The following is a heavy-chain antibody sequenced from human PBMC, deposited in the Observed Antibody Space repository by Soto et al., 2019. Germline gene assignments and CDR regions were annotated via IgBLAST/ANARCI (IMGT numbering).Heavy chain of an antibody. CDR1: GYTFTSYG. CDR3: ARDAHCSSTSCYNWFDP. CDR2: ISAHNGNT. D-gene: IGHD2-2*01. Sequence: ASVKVSCKASGYTFTSYGISWVRQAPGQGLEWMGWISAHNGNTNYAQKLQGRVTMTTDTSTSTAYMELRSLRSDDTAVYYCARDAHCSSTSCYNWFDPWGQGTLVTVSS. V-gene: IGHV1-18*01. J-gene: IGHJ5*02.